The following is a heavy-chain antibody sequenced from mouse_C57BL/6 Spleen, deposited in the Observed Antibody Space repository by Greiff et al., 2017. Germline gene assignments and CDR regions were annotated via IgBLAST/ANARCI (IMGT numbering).Heavy chain of an antibody. Sequence: VKLMESGAELVKPGASVKMSCKASGYTFTTYPIEWMKQNHGKSLEWIGNFHPYNDDTKYNEKFKGKATLTVEKSSSTVYLELSRLTSDDSAVYYCARGYDGYRGYFDYWGQGTTLTVSS. CDR3: ARGYDGYRGYFDY. V-gene: IGHV1-47*01. CDR2: FHPYNDDT. CDR1: GYTFTTYP. D-gene: IGHD2-3*01. J-gene: IGHJ2*01.